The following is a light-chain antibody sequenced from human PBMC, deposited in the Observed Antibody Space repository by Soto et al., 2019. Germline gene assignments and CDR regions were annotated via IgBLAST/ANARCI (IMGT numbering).Light chain of an antibody. Sequence: QSALTQPASVSGSPGQSITISCSGTSSDIGDYKYVSWYQRHPGKVPKLIIYEVSHRPSGISNRFSGSKSGNTASLTISGLQADDEADYYCSSLTDSFTLVFGGGTKVTVL. CDR2: EVS. V-gene: IGLV2-14*01. CDR3: SSLTDSFTLV. CDR1: SSDIGDYKY. J-gene: IGLJ2*01.